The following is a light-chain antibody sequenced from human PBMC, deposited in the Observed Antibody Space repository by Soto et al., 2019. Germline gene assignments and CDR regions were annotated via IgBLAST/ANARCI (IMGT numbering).Light chain of an antibody. J-gene: IGKJ1*01. V-gene: IGKV3-20*01. CDR1: QSISSNY. CDR3: QQYGDSPT. Sequence: EIVLTQSPGTLSLSPGERATLSCRASQSISSNYVAWYQQKPGQAPRLLIYDASTRATGIPNRYSGSGSGTDFTLTISRLEPEDFAVFYCQQYGDSPTFR. CDR2: DAS.